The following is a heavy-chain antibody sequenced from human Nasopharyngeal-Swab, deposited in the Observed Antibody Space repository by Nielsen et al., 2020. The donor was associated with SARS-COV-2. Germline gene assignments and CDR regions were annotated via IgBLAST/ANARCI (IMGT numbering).Heavy chain of an antibody. V-gene: IGHV3-7*01. CDR3: ARFGRIAPYYYYGMDV. J-gene: IGHJ6*02. CDR2: IKQDGSEK. CDR1: GFTFSSYW. D-gene: IGHD3-10*01. Sequence: GESLKISCAASGFTFSSYWMSRVRQAPGKGLEWVANIKQDGSEKYYVDSVKGQFTISRDNAKNSLYLQMNSLRAEDTAVYYCARFGRIAPYYYYGMDVWGQGTTVTVSS.